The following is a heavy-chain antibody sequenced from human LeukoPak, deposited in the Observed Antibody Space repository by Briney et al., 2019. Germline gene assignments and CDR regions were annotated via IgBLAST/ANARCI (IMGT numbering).Heavy chain of an antibody. D-gene: IGHD6-19*01. J-gene: IGHJ4*02. CDR1: GFTFSKAW. CDR2: IKSKTDSRTT. V-gene: IGHV3-15*01. CDR3: TSQRSIAVAGIGFDY. Sequence: GGALRLSCAASGFTFSKAWMSRVRQAPGQGLEWVGRIKSKTDSRTTDYAAPVKGRFTISRDDSKNTLYLQMNSLKTEDKAVYYCTSQRSIAVAGIGFDYWGQGTLVTVYS.